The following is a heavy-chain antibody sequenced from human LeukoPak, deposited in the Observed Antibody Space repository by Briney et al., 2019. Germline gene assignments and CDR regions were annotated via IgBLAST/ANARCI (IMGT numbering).Heavy chain of an antibody. CDR1: GFTVASNN. V-gene: IGHV3-53*01. D-gene: IGHD3-9*01. CDR3: VRDFDAKY. CDR2: IYSDGST. J-gene: IGHJ4*02. Sequence: GGSLRLSCAASGFTVASNNLCWVRQAPRKGLEWVSLIYSDGSTYYADSVKGRFTISRDNSKNTLYLQMNSLRAEDTAVYYCVRDFDAKYWGQGTLVTVSS.